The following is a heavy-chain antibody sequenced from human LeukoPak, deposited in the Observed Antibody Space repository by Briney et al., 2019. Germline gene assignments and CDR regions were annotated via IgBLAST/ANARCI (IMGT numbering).Heavy chain of an antibody. CDR2: ISWNRGSI. Sequence: GGSLRLSCAASGFTFDDYAMHWVRQAPGKGLEWVSGISWNRGSIGYADSVKGRFTISRDNAKNSLYLQMNSLRAEDTALYYCAKGGAVVPAAFDYWGQGTLVTVSS. J-gene: IGHJ4*02. D-gene: IGHD2-2*01. CDR1: GFTFDDYA. CDR3: AKGGAVVPAAFDY. V-gene: IGHV3-9*01.